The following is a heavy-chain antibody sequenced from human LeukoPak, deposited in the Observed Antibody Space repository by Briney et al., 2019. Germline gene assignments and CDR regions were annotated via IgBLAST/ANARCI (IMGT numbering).Heavy chain of an antibody. J-gene: IGHJ5*02. CDR2: IYYSGST. CDR1: GGSISSSSYY. D-gene: IGHD4-17*01. Sequence: SETLSLTCTVSGGSISSSSYYWGWIRQPPGKGLEWIGSIYYSGSTYYNPSLKSRVTISVDTSKNQFSLKLSSVTAADTAVYYCARDETTANWFDPWGQGTLVTVSS. CDR3: ARDETTANWFDP. V-gene: IGHV4-39*07.